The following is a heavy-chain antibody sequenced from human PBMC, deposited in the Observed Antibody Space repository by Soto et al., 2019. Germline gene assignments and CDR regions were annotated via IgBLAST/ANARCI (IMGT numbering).Heavy chain of an antibody. CDR2: ISAYNGNT. V-gene: IGHV1-18*01. Sequence: ASVKVSCEACGDTFTSYGISWVRQAPGQGLEWMGWISAYNGNTNYAQKLQGRVTMTTDTSTSTAYMELRSLRSDDTAVYYCAREGFLEWLLSPRFDYWGQGTLVTVSS. CDR3: AREGFLEWLLSPRFDY. J-gene: IGHJ4*02. CDR1: GDTFTSYG. D-gene: IGHD3-3*01.